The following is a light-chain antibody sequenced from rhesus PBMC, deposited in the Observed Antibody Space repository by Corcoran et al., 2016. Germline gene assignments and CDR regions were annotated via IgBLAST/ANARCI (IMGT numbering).Light chain of an antibody. J-gene: IGLJ3*01. Sequence: SYELTQPPSVSVSPGQTARITCGGDNIGSNSVHWYQQKPPQAPVLVIYDDSERPSGIPERFSGSNSGNTSTLTISGGEAGDEADSRGREWDSMSKYALFGGGPRLTVL. V-gene: IGLV3-34*01. CDR1: NIGSNS. CDR2: DDS. CDR3: REWDSMSKYAL.